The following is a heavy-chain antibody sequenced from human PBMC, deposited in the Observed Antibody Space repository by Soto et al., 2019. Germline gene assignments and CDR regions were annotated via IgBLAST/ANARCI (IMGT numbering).Heavy chain of an antibody. J-gene: IGHJ3*02. CDR3: ARASSHHDGFDM. CDR1: GYTFSTYT. CDR2: VNAGNGDT. V-gene: IGHV1-3*01. Sequence: ASVKVSCKASGYTFSTYTMHWVRQAPGQRFEWMGWVNAGNGDTRYSQKFQGRVTITGDTFATTGYMELSSLTSEDTAVYYCARASSHHDGFDMWGQGTKVTVSS.